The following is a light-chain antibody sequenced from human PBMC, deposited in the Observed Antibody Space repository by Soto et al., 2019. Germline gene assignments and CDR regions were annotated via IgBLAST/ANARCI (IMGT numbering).Light chain of an antibody. J-gene: IGKJ4*01. CDR3: QQYDNPSLN. V-gene: IGKV1-33*01. Sequence: DIQMTQSPSSLSASVGDRVTITCQASQDISNYLNWYQQKPGKAPKLLIYDASNVETGVPSRFSGSGSGTYFTFTIISLQPEDIATYYCQQYDNPSLNFGGGTKVEIK. CDR1: QDISNY. CDR2: DAS.